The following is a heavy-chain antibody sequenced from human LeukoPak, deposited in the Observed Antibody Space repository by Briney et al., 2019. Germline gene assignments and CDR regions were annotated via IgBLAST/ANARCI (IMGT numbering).Heavy chain of an antibody. V-gene: IGHV4-59*01. D-gene: IGHD6-19*01. Sequence: PSETLSLTCTLSGGSISSYYWSWIRQPPGKGLEWIGYIYYSGSTNYNPSLKSRVTISVDTSKNQFSLKLSSVTAADTAVYYCARAKYSSGWYYFDYWGQGTLVTVSS. CDR1: GGSISSYY. CDR2: IYYSGST. J-gene: IGHJ4*02. CDR3: ARAKYSSGWYYFDY.